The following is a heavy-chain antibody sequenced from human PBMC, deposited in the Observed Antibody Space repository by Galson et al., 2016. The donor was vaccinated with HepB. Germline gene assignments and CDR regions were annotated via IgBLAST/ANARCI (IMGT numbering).Heavy chain of an antibody. CDR2: IRSKAYGGTA. CDR3: TRGGAGTNAFDS. V-gene: IGHV3-49*03. CDR1: GFTFGDYT. D-gene: IGHD1-26*01. J-gene: IGHJ3*01. Sequence: SLRLSCAASGFTFGDYTMSWFRQAPGEGLEWLGFIRSKAYGGTADYAASVRGRFTFSRDDSKTIAYLQMNSLKYEYTAVYFCTRGGAGTNAFDSWGQGTLVTVSS.